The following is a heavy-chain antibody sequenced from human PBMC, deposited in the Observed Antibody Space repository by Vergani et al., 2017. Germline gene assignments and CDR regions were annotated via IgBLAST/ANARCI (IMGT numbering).Heavy chain of an antibody. J-gene: IGHJ6*03. CDR3: ARGRSGTAMVRTSYYYYYMDV. D-gene: IGHD5-18*01. Sequence: QVQLVQSGAEVKKPGSSVKVSCKASGGTFSSYAISWVRQAPGQGLEWMGGIIPIFGTANYAQKFQGRVTITADESTSTAYMELSSLRSEDTAVYYCARGRSGTAMVRTSYYYYYMDVWGKGTTVTVSS. V-gene: IGHV1-69*01. CDR1: GGTFSSYA. CDR2: IIPIFGTA.